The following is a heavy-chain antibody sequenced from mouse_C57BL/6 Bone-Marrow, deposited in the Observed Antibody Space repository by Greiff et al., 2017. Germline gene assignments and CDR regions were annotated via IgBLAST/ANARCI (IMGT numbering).Heavy chain of an antibody. V-gene: IGHV10-1*01. J-gene: IGHJ1*03. Sequence: DVKLVESGGGLVQPKGSLKLSCAASGFSFNTYAMNWVRQAPGKGLEWVARIRSKSNNYATYYADSVKDRFTISRDDSESMLYLQMNNLKTEDTAMYYCVRGYYGSSADWYFDVWGTGTTVTVSS. CDR1: GFSFNTYA. D-gene: IGHD1-1*01. CDR3: VRGYYGSSADWYFDV. CDR2: IRSKSNNYAT.